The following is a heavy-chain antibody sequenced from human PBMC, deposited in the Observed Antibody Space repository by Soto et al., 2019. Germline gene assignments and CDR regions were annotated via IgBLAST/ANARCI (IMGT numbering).Heavy chain of an antibody. CDR1: GFTFSTYW. D-gene: IGHD3-16*01. J-gene: IGHJ4*02. V-gene: IGHV3-74*01. CDR3: KRDMGGGGGY. Sequence: EVQLVESGGGLVQPGGSLRLSCAASGFTFSTYWMHWVRQAPGKGLVWVSRTNEDGSTINYADSVKGRFTISRDNVKNRFYLERNGRRAEDRVLYYGKRDMGGGGGYWGQGTLVTVSS. CDR2: TNEDGSTI.